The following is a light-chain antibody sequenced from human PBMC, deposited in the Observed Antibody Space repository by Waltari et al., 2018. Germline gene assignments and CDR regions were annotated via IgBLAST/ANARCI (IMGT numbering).Light chain of an antibody. Sequence: QLMLTQSPSASASLGASVRLTCTLSSGHSRYAVAWHQQQPRKGPRYLMKVNSDGSHIKGDGIPDRFSGSSSGAERYLTISSLQSEDEADYYCQTGGFGIWVFGGGTKLTVL. J-gene: IGLJ3*02. V-gene: IGLV4-69*01. CDR2: VNSDGSH. CDR3: QTGGFGIWV. CDR1: SGHSRYA.